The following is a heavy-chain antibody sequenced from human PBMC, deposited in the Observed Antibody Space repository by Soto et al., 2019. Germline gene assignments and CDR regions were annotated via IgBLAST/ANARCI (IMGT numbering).Heavy chain of an antibody. CDR3: AILGEQDV. Sequence: VQLVESGGGVVQPGRSLRLSCAASGFTFSSYGMHWVRQAPGKGLEWVAVISYDGSNKYYADSVKGRFTISRDNSKNTLYLQMNSLRAEDTAVYYCAILGEQDVWGQGTTVTVSS. V-gene: IGHV3-30*03. J-gene: IGHJ6*02. CDR1: GFTFSSYG. D-gene: IGHD3-10*01. CDR2: ISYDGSNK.